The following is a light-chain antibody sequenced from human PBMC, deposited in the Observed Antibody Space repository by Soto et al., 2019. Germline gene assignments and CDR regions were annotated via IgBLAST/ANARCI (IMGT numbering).Light chain of an antibody. Sequence: DIQMAQSPSTLSASVGERVAVSCRASQSISTSLAWYQQKPGKAPKLLIYKASSLESGVPSRFSGSGSGTEFTLTISSLQPDDFATYYCQQYNTYSRTFGQGTKV. J-gene: IGKJ1*01. V-gene: IGKV1-5*03. CDR2: KAS. CDR1: QSISTS. CDR3: QQYNTYSRT.